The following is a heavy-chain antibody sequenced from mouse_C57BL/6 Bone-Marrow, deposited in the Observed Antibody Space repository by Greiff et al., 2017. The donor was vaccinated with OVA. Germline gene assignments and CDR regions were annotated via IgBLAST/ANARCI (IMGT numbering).Heavy chain of an antibody. Sequence: DVKLVESGGGLVQSGRSLRLSCATSGLTFSDFYMEWVRQAPGKGLEWIAASRNKANDYTTEYSASVKGRFIVSRDTAQSILYLQMNALRAEDTAIYYCARDALYGNPLYWYFDVWGTGTTVTVSS. D-gene: IGHD2-1*01. V-gene: IGHV7-1*01. CDR1: GLTFSDFY. CDR3: ARDALYGNPLYWYFDV. CDR2: SRNKANDYTT. J-gene: IGHJ1*03.